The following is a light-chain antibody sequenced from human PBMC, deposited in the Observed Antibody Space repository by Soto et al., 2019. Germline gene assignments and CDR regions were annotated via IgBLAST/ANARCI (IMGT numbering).Light chain of an antibody. CDR1: QGISNY. J-gene: IGKJ5*01. CDR2: AAS. V-gene: IGKV1-27*01. Sequence: DIQMTQSPSSLSASVGDRVTITCRASQGISNYLGWYQQKPGKVPKLLIYAASTLQSGVPSRFSGSGSGTDLTLTMSSLQPQDVATYYCQKYNSAPLAFGQGTRLQIK. CDR3: QKYNSAPLA.